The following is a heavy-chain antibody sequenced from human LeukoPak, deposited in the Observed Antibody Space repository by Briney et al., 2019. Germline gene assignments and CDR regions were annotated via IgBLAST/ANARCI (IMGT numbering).Heavy chain of an antibody. J-gene: IGHJ3*02. D-gene: IGHD3-10*01. Sequence: HPGGSLRLSCAASGFTFSSYWMSWVRQAPGKGLEWVANIKQDGSEKYYVDSVKGRFTISRDNSKNTLYLQVNSLRIEDTAVYYCAKDFRVAEELWFGELWNAFDIWGQGIRVAVSS. CDR2: IKQDGSEK. CDR1: GFTFSSYW. CDR3: AKDFRVAEELWFGELWNAFDI. V-gene: IGHV3-7*01.